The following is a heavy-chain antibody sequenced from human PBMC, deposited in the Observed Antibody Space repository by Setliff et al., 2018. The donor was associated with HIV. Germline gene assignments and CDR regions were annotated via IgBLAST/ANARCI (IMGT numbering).Heavy chain of an antibody. J-gene: IGHJ5*02. CDR1: GASISSYY. CDR3: ARGFREYYDSSGYFLNWFDP. CDR2: IYYSGST. Sequence: SETLSLTCTVSGASISSYYWSWIRQPPGKGLEWIGYIYYSGSTNYNPSLKSRVTISVDTSKTQFSLNLSSVTAADTAVYYCARGFREYYDSSGYFLNWFDPWGQGTLVT. D-gene: IGHD3-22*01. V-gene: IGHV4-59*01.